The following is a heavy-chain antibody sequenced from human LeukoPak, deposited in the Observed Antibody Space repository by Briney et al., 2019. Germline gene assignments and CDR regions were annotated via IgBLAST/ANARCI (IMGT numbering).Heavy chain of an antibody. CDR2: ISWNSGSI. CDR3: ARDPLHWNDGVDDSFDI. J-gene: IGHJ3*02. D-gene: IGHD1-1*01. Sequence: GRSLRLSCAASGFTFDDYAMHWVRQAPGKGLEWVSGISWNSGSIGYADSVKGRFTISRDNTKNSLYLQMNSLRVEDTAVYYCARDPLHWNDGVDDSFDIWGQGTMVTVSS. CDR1: GFTFDDYA. V-gene: IGHV3-9*01.